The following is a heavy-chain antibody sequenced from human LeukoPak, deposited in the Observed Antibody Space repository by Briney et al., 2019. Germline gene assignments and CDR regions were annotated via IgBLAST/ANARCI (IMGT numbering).Heavy chain of an antibody. Sequence: GGSLRLSCAASGFTFSSYAMSWVRQAPGKGLEWVSAISGSGGSTYYADSVKGRFTISRDNSKNTLYLQMNSLRAEDTAVYYCAKVRAYCGGGCYLDAFDIWGQGTMVTVSS. CDR2: ISGSGGST. V-gene: IGHV3-23*01. CDR3: AKVRAYCGGGCYLDAFDI. J-gene: IGHJ3*02. CDR1: GFTFSSYA. D-gene: IGHD2-21*02.